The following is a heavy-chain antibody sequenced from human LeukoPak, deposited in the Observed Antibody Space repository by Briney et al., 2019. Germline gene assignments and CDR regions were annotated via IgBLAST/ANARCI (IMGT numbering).Heavy chain of an antibody. J-gene: IGHJ4*02. D-gene: IGHD2-21*02. V-gene: IGHV3-23*01. CDR3: VKAEPGAWYSYFDF. Sequence: GGSLRLSCVTSGFVYSDYPMSWVRQAPGKGLEWVATSSGSGRSTYYVDSVKGRFTISRDNSESTLFLQMSSLRVEDTALYFCVKAEPGAWYSYFDFWGQGALVTVSS. CDR1: GFVYSDYP. CDR2: SSGSGRST.